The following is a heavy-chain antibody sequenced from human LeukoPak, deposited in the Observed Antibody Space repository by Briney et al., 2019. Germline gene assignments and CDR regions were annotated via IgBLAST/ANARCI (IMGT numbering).Heavy chain of an antibody. CDR3: AKDLGFRGEVFDY. CDR1: GFTFSSYA. CDR2: ISGSGGSST. Sequence: PGGSLRLSCAASGFTFSSYAMSWVRQAPGKGLEWVSAISGSGGSSTYYADSVKGRFTISRDNSKNTLYLQMNSLRAEDTAVYYCAKDLGFRGEVFDYWGQGTLVTVSS. J-gene: IGHJ4*02. V-gene: IGHV3-23*01. D-gene: IGHD3-10*01.